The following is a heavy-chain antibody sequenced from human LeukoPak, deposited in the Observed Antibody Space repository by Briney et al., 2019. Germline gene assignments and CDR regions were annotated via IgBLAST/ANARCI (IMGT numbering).Heavy chain of an antibody. V-gene: IGHV4-38-2*01. J-gene: IGHJ4*02. D-gene: IGHD3-9*01. CDR2: SYHSGST. Sequence: KPSETLSLTCAVSDYSISSGYFWGWIRQPPGTGLEWIGCSYHSGSTYYNPSLKSRVTTSVDTSKNQFSLKLTSVTAADTAVYYCARQVMPDYDILSGYYYFDYWGQGTLVTVSS. CDR3: ARQVMPDYDILSGYYYFDY. CDR1: DYSISSGYF.